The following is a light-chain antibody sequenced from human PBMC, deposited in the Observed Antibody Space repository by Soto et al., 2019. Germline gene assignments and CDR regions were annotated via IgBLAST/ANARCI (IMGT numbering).Light chain of an antibody. Sequence: QSVLTQPASVSGSPGQSITISCVGTSSDIGDYNYVSWYQQHPGKVPKVIIYDVSNRPSGVSYRFSATKSGNTASLTISGLQAEDEVNYSCFSYTRGGTLIFGTGTKATVL. CDR3: FSYTRGGTLI. J-gene: IGLJ1*01. CDR2: DVS. V-gene: IGLV2-14*01. CDR1: SSDIGDYNY.